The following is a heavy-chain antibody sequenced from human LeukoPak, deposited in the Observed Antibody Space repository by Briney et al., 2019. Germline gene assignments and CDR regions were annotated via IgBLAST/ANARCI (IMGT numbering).Heavy chain of an antibody. J-gene: IGHJ4*02. Sequence: ASVKLSCKPSGYTFTTYGISWVRQAPGQGLEWMGWISGSNGNTKYAQKVQGRVTMTTDTSTTTAYMEVRSLRSDDTAVYYCARDRDRMVQGVTALFDYWGQGTLVTVSS. CDR1: GYTFTTYG. CDR3: ARDRDRMVQGVTALFDY. D-gene: IGHD3-10*01. CDR2: ISGSNGNT. V-gene: IGHV1-18*04.